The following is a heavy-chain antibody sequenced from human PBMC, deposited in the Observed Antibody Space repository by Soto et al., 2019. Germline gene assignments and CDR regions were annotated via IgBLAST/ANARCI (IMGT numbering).Heavy chain of an antibody. V-gene: IGHV3-30-3*01. CDR2: ISYDGTTN. D-gene: IGHD3-22*01. Sequence: GGSLRLSCAASGFTFSSYAMHWVRQAPGKGLEWVAVISYDGTTNYYAESVKGRFTISRDNSQNTLYLQMNSLRPEDTAMYYCARDLYYYDSSRFHFEVAYWGQGTLVTVSS. J-gene: IGHJ4*02. CDR3: ARDLYYYDSSRFHFEVAY. CDR1: GFTFSSYA.